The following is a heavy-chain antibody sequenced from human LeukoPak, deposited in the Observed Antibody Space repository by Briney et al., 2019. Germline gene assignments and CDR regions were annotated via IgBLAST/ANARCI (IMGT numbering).Heavy chain of an antibody. J-gene: IGHJ6*04. V-gene: IGHV3-48*04. CDR3: AELGITMIGGV. CDR2: ISSSGSTI. Sequence: PGGTLRLSCAASGFTFSSFGMSWVRQAPGKGLEWVSYISSSGSTIYYADSVKGRFTISRDNAKNSLYLQMNSLRAEDTAVYYCAELGITMIGGVWGKGTTVTISS. D-gene: IGHD3-10*02. CDR1: GFTFSSFG.